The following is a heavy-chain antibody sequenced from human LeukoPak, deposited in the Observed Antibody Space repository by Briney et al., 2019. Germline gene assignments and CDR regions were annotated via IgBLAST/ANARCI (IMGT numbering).Heavy chain of an antibody. CDR1: GFIFSTYE. CDR3: VRETANCGGDCIDY. J-gene: IGHJ4*02. CDR2: INGDGNSI. D-gene: IGHD2-21*02. Sequence: GGSLRLSCAVSGFIFSTYEMNWVRQAPGKGLEWISYINGDGNSIYYADSVKGRFITSRDNAKSSLFLQMNSLRVEDTAVYYCVRETANCGGDCIDYWGQGTLVTVSS. V-gene: IGHV3-48*03.